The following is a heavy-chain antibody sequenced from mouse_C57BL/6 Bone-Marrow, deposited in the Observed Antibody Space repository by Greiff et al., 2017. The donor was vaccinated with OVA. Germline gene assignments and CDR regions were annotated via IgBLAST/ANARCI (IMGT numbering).Heavy chain of an antibody. D-gene: IGHD1-1*01. CDR1: GYTFTSYW. V-gene: IGHV1-64*01. CDR2: IHPNSGST. CDR3: ARGGYYYGSYYFDY. J-gene: IGHJ2*01. Sequence: VKLQQPGAELVKPGASVKLSCKASGYTFTSYWMHWVKQRPGQGLEWIGMIHPNSGSTNYNEKFKSKATLTVDKSSSTAYMQLSSLTSEDSAVYYCARGGYYYGSYYFDYWGQGTTLTVSS.